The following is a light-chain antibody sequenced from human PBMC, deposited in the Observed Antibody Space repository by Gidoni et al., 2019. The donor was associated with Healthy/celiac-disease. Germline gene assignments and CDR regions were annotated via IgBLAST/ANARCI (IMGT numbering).Light chain of an antibody. Sequence: TVVTQEPSLAVPPGGTVTLTCASSTGAVTSGYYPNWIQPKPGHPPSALIYSTSNKHACTPARFSGSLHGGKPALPLSGVQPEDEAEYYCLLYYGRALVFGGGTKLTVL. CDR1: TGAVTSGYY. V-gene: IGLV7-43*01. J-gene: IGLJ2*01. CDR2: STS. CDR3: LLYYGRALV.